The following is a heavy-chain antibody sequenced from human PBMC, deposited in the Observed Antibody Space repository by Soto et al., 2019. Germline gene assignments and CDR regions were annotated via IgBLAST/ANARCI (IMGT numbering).Heavy chain of an antibody. CDR3: AKLISYYDILTGPYGMDV. Sequence: GGSVRLTCAASECTFISYPLSWIRQAPGKGLEWVSAISGSGGSTYYADSVKGRFTISRDNSKNTLYLQMNSLRAEDTAVYYCAKLISYYDILTGPYGMDVWGQGTTVTVSS. J-gene: IGHJ6*02. D-gene: IGHD3-9*01. V-gene: IGHV3-23*01. CDR1: ECTFISYP. CDR2: ISGSGGST.